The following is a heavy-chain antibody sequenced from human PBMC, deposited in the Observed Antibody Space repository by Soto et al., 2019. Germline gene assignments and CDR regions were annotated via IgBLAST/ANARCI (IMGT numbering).Heavy chain of an antibody. V-gene: IGHV4-39*01. Sequence: QLQLQESGPGLVKPSETLSLTCTVSGGSISSSSHYWGWIRQPPGKGLEWIGSIYYSGSTYSNPSLKSRVTISVDTSKNQFSLKLSSVTAADTAVYYCARHISVADERAFDIWGQGTMVTVSS. CDR1: GGSISSSSHY. CDR2: IYYSGST. D-gene: IGHD6-19*01. CDR3: ARHISVADERAFDI. J-gene: IGHJ3*02.